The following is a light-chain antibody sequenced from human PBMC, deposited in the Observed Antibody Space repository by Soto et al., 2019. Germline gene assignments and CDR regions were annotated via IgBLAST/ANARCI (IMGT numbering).Light chain of an antibody. CDR2: DAS. Sequence: DIQMTQSPSSLSASVGDRVTITCQASQDISNSLNWYQQKPGKAPKLLIYDASNLETGVPSRFSGSGSGTDFTFTISSLQPEDSATYYCQQYDNLPPYTFGQGTKLEIK. CDR3: QQYDNLPPYT. CDR1: QDISNS. V-gene: IGKV1-33*01. J-gene: IGKJ2*01.